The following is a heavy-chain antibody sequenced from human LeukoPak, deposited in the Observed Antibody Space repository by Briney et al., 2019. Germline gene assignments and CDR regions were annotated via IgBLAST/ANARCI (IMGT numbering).Heavy chain of an antibody. CDR3: ARGLGTAMVTKYWFDP. J-gene: IGHJ5*02. D-gene: IGHD5-18*01. CDR2: VSYRGGT. CDR1: GGSVSSSSYY. V-gene: IGHV4-39*01. Sequence: SETLSLTCTVSGGSVSSSSYYWGWIRQPPGKGLEWIGSVSYRGGTHYNPSLKSRVTMSIDTSKNQFSLRLGSVTAADTAMYYCARGLGTAMVTKYWFDPWGQGTLVTVSS.